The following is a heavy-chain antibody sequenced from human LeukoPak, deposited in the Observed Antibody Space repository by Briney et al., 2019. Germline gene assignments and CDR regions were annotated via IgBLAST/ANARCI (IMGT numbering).Heavy chain of an antibody. CDR1: GFAFSDAW. CDR2: VKRKTHGGTT. D-gene: IGHD2-21*02. J-gene: IGHJ4*02. V-gene: IGHV3-15*01. CDR3: TTEVVVTSYFDY. Sequence: PGGSLRLSCAASGFAFSDAWMSWVRQAPGKGLEWVGRVKRKTHGGTTQYGAPVKGRFAISRDDSKNTLYLQMNSLKTVDTGVYFCTTEVVVTSYFDYWGQGALVTVSS.